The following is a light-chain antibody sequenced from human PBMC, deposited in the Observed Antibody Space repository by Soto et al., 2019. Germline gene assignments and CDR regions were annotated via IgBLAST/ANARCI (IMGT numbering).Light chain of an antibody. CDR3: CAYAGNSGV. CDR1: SSDVGSYNF. J-gene: IGLJ3*02. V-gene: IGLV2-23*02. Sequence: QSALTQPASVSGSPGQSIIISCTGTSSDVGSYNFVSWYQQPPGPAPKLMIYEVSKRPSGVSNRFSGSKSGNTASLTISGLQPEDEDDYSCCAYAGNSGVFGGGTKLTVL. CDR2: EVS.